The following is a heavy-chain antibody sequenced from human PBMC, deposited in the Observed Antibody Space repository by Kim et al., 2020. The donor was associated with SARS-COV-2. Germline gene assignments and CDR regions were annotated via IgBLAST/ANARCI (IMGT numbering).Heavy chain of an antibody. V-gene: IGHV5-51*01. J-gene: IGHJ6*02. CDR1: GYSFTSYW. D-gene: IGHD2-2*01. Sequence: GESLKISCKGSGYSFTSYWIGWVRQMPGKGLEWMGIIYPGDSDTRYSPSFQGQVTISADKSISTAYLQWSSLKASDTAMYYCAREGMRNCSSTSCYHTDGMDVWGQGTTVTVSS. CDR3: AREGMRNCSSTSCYHTDGMDV. CDR2: IYPGDSDT.